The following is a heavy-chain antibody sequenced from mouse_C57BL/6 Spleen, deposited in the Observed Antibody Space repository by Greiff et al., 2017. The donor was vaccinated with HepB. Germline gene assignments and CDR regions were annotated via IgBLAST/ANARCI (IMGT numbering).Heavy chain of an antibody. CDR2: INYDGSST. CDR3: ARDGGSSYDWYFDV. D-gene: IGHD1-1*01. Sequence: EVHLVESEGGLVQPGSSMKLSCTASGFTFSDYYMAWVRQVPEKGLEWVANINYDGSSTYSLDSLKSRFLISRDNAKNILYLQRSSLKSEDTATYYCARDGGSSYDWYFDVWGTGTTVTVSS. J-gene: IGHJ1*03. V-gene: IGHV5-16*01. CDR1: GFTFSDYY.